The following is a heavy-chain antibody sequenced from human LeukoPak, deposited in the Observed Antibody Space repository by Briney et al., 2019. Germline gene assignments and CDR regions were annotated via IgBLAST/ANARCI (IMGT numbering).Heavy chain of an antibody. V-gene: IGHV3-74*01. D-gene: IGHD6-19*01. CDR2: INSDGSST. CDR3: AKDRLFLAIAVAAPFDY. CDR1: GFTFSSYW. Sequence: GGSLRLSCAASGFTFSSYWMHWVRQAPGKGLVWVSRINSDGSSTRYADSVKGRFTISRDNAKNSLYLQMNSLRAEDTAVYYCAKDRLFLAIAVAAPFDYWGQGTLVTVSS. J-gene: IGHJ4*02.